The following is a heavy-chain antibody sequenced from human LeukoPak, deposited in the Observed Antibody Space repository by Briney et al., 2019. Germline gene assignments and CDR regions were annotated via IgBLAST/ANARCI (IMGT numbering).Heavy chain of an antibody. CDR2: IYYSGST. CDR1: GGSISNYY. D-gene: IGHD3-22*01. Sequence: SETLSLTCTVSGGSISNYYWNWIRQPPGKGLEWIGYIYYSGSTNYNPSLKSRVTISVDTSKNQFSLKLSSVTAADTAVYYCARVTRYYDSSGYYNWFDPWGQGTLVTVSS. CDR3: ARVTRYYDSSGYYNWFDP. J-gene: IGHJ5*02. V-gene: IGHV4-59*01.